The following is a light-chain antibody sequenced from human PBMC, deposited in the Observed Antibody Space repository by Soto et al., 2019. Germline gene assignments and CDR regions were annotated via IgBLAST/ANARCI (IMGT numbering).Light chain of an antibody. CDR1: QSVSSN. J-gene: IGKJ1*01. V-gene: IGKV3-15*01. CDR3: HQYNFWPT. CDR2: GTS. Sequence: EIGMTQSPATLSVSPDERATLSCRASQSVSSNLAWYQQKPGQSPRLLIYGTSTRATGIPARFSGSGSGTEFTLTISSLPSEDFAVYYCHQYNFWPTFGQGTKVDI.